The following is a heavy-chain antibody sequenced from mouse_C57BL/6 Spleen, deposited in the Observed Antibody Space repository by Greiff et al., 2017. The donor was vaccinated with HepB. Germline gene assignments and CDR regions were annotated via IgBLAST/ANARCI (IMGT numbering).Heavy chain of an antibody. CDR3: ARNLNFDV. CDR2: INPNNGGT. Sequence: VQLQQSGPELVKPGASVKISCKASGYTFTDYKMDWVKQRHGQSLEWIGDINPNNGGTIYNQKFKGKATLTVDKSSSTAYMELRSLTSEDTAVYYCARNLNFDVWGTGTTVTVSS. V-gene: IGHV1-18*01. J-gene: IGHJ1*03. CDR1: GYTFTDYK.